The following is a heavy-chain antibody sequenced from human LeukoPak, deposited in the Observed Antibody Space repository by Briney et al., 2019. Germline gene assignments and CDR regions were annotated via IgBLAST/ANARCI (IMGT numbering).Heavy chain of an antibody. V-gene: IGHV3-30*04. Sequence: GGSLRLSCVASGFTFSNYAMNWVRQAPGKGLEWVAVMFYDGNNEYYADSVKGRFTIFIDNSETTPYLQLNSLRTEDTAVYYCARGPPTTVTTNYLNYWGQGTLVTVSS. D-gene: IGHD4-11*01. CDR1: GFTFSNYA. J-gene: IGHJ4*02. CDR3: ARGPPTTVTTNYLNY. CDR2: MFYDGNNE.